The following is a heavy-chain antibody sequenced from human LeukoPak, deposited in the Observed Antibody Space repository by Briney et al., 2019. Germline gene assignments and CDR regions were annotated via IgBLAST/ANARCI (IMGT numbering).Heavy chain of an antibody. CDR3: ARDWSGPYYFDH. J-gene: IGHJ4*01. Sequence: SETLSLTCTVSGGSISSGGYYWTWIRQPPGKGLEWIGYMSQTGSTYYNPSLKSRVTISVDTSKSQFSLKLTSVTAADTAVYYCARDWSGPYYFDHWGQGILVTVSS. D-gene: IGHD3-3*01. V-gene: IGHV4-31*03. CDR1: GGSISSGGYY. CDR2: MSQTGST.